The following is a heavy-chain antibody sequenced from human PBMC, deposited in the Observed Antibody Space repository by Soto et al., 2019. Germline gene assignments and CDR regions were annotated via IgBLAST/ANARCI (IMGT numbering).Heavy chain of an antibody. CDR2: IYSGGST. CDR1: GFTVSSNY. CDR3: ARDLERVCSSTSCYYYYGMDV. Sequence: GGSLRLSCAASGFTVSSNYMSWVRQAPGKGLEWVSVIYSGGSTYYADSVKGRFTISRDNSKNTLYLQMNSLRAEDTAVYYCARDLERVCSSTSCYYYYGMDVWGQGTTVTASS. V-gene: IGHV3-53*01. J-gene: IGHJ6*02. D-gene: IGHD2-2*01.